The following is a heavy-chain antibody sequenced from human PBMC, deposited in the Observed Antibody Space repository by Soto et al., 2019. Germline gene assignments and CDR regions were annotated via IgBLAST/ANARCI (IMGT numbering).Heavy chain of an antibody. Sequence: GGSLRLSCAASGFTFSSYDMHWVRQATGKGLEWVSAIGTAGDTYYPGSVKGRFTISRENAKNSLYLQMNSLRAEDTAVYYCATSSPVYTATPYNASHTRAQRTTVPVSS. J-gene: IGHJ6*02. CDR1: GFTFSSYD. V-gene: IGHV3-13*01. D-gene: IGHD1-20*01. CDR2: IGTAGDT. CDR3: ATSSPVYTATPYNASHT.